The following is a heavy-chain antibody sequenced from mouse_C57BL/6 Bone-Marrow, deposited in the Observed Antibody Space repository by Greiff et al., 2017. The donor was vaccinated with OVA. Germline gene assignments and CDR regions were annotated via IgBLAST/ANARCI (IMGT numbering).Heavy chain of an antibody. D-gene: IGHD2-4*01. J-gene: IGHJ2*01. CDR1: GFNIKDDY. CDR3: TYDYDDY. V-gene: IGHV14-4*01. CDR2: IDPENGDT. Sequence: EVKVVESGAELVRPGASVKLSCTASGFNIKDDYMHWVKQRPEQGLEWIGWIDPENGDTEYASKFQGKATITADTSSNTAYLQLSSLTSEDTAVYYCTYDYDDYWGQGTTLTVSS.